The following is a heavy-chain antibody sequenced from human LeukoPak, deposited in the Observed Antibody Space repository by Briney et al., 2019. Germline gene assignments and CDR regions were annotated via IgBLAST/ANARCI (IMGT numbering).Heavy chain of an antibody. CDR2: IGTAGDT. CDR1: GFTFSAYD. CDR3: ARVAKERVGGVYYFDY. V-gene: IGHV3-13*01. J-gene: IGHJ4*02. Sequence: GGALRLSCAASGFTFSAYDMHWVRHAPGKGLEWGSAIGTAGDTYYTGSVKGRFTISTENAKNPLYLQINSLRAGDTAVCYCARVAKERVGGVYYFDYWGQGTLVTVSS. D-gene: IGHD1-1*01.